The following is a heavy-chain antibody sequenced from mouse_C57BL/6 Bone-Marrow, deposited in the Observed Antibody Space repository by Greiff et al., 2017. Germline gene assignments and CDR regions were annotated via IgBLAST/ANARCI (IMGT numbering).Heavy chain of an antibody. J-gene: IGHJ4*01. V-gene: IGHV1-74*01. Sequence: QVQLQQPGAELVKPGASVKVSCKASGYTFTSYWMHWVKQRPGQGLEWIGRIHPSDSDTNYNQKFKGKATLTVDKSSSTAYMQLSSLTSEGSAVYYCAIYLWLRRGGYYYAMDYWGQGTSVTVSS. CDR2: IHPSDSDT. CDR1: GYTFTSYW. CDR3: AIYLWLRRGGYYYAMDY. D-gene: IGHD2-2*01.